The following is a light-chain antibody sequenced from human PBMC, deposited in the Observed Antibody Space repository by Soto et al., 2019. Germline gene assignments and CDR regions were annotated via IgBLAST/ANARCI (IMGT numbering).Light chain of an antibody. Sequence: EIVLTQSPGTLSLSPVERATLYCSASQSVGSNYLAWYQQKPGQAPRVLIYGASSRATGIPDRFSGSGSGADFTLTISRLEPEDFAVHYCQKYTTSPFTFGPGTKVDIK. CDR1: QSVGSNY. J-gene: IGKJ3*01. CDR3: QKYTTSPFT. CDR2: GAS. V-gene: IGKV3-20*01.